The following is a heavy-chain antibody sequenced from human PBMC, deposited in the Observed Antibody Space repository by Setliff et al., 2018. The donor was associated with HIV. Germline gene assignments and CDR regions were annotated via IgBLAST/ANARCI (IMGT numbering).Heavy chain of an antibody. V-gene: IGHV4-39*01. D-gene: IGHD6-6*01. Sequence: SETLSLTCSVSGDSISDTTYYWGWTRQPPGKGLEWIGNIYHSGSTLYKPSLKSRVTMSVDTSKNQFSLKLNSVTAADTAVYHCARLSSYRSSSYYFDYWGQGALVTSPQ. CDR3: ARLSSYRSSSYYFDY. CDR2: IYHSGST. CDR1: GDSISDTTYY. J-gene: IGHJ4*02.